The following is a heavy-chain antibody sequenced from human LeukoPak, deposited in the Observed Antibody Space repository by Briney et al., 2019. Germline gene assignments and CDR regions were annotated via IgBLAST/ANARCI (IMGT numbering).Heavy chain of an antibody. J-gene: IGHJ4*02. V-gene: IGHV4-4*02. D-gene: IGHD4-17*01. CDR2: IYHSGST. Sequence: SETLSLTCAVSGGSISSSNWWSWVRQPPGKGLEWIGEIYHSGSTNYNPSLKSRVTISVDMSKNQFLLKLTSVTAADTAVYYCASGTTVTNFAYWGQGTLVTVSS. CDR1: GGSISSSNW. CDR3: ASGTTVTNFAY.